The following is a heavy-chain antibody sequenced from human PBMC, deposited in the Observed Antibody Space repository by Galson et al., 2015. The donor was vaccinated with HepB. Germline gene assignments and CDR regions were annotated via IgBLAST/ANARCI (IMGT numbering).Heavy chain of an antibody. CDR2: IWYDGSNK. D-gene: IGHD6-19*01. CDR1: GFTFSNYG. CDR3: ARVNEQWPATEYYYGMDV. J-gene: IGHJ6*02. V-gene: IGHV3-33*01. Sequence: SLRLSCAASGFTFSNYGMHWVRQAPGKGLNWVALIWYDGSNKYYADSVKGRLTISRDNSKNTLYLQMNSLRAEDTAVYYCARVNEQWPATEYYYGMDVWGQGTTVTVSS.